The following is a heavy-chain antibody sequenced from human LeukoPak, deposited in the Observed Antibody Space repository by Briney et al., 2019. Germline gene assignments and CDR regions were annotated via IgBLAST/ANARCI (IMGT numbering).Heavy chain of an antibody. V-gene: IGHV3-30*18. Sequence: PGGSLRLSCATSGFTFSSYGMHWVRQAPGKGLEWVAVISYDGSNKYYADSVKGRFTISRDNSKNTLYLQMNSLRAEDTAVYYCAKERYSYGHFDYWGQGTLVTVSS. CDR1: GFTFSSYG. D-gene: IGHD5-18*01. CDR2: ISYDGSNK. J-gene: IGHJ4*02. CDR3: AKERYSYGHFDY.